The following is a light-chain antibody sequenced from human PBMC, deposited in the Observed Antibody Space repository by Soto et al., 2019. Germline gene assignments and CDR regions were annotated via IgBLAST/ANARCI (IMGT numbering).Light chain of an antibody. CDR3: CSYAGSYTFI. J-gene: IGLJ2*01. Sequence: QSALTQPASVSGSPGQSITISCTGTSSDVGSFNLVSWYQQHPGQAPKLMIYEANNRPSWISNRFSGSKSGNTASLTISGLQAEDEADYYCCSYAGSYTFIFGGGTKGPS. CDR1: SSDVGSFNL. CDR2: EAN. V-gene: IGLV2-23*01.